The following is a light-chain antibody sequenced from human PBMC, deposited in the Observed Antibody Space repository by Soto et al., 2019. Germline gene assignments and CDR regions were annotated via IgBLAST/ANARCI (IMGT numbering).Light chain of an antibody. CDR3: QQSYSKRT. CDR2: AAS. CDR1: QSISNY. J-gene: IGKJ1*01. V-gene: IGKV1-39*01. Sequence: DIQMTQSPSSLSASVGDRITITCRASQSISNYLHWYQHKPGRAPNLLIYAASRLQDGVPSRFSASGSGTDFTLTISSLQPEDSATYYCQQSYSKRTFGQGTKVEIK.